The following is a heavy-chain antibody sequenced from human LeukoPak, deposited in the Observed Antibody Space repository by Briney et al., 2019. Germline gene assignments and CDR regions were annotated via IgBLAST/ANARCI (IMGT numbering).Heavy chain of an antibody. CDR1: GHTFTSYD. V-gene: IGHV1-8*01. Sequence: ASVKVSCKASGHTFTSYDINWVRQATGQGLEWMGWMNPNSGNTGYAQKFQGRVTMTRNTSISTAYMELSSLRSEDTAVYYCARDSLLWFGELLVARWFDPWGQGTLVTVSS. CDR3: ARDSLLWFGELLVARWFDP. D-gene: IGHD3-10*01. CDR2: MNPNSGNT. J-gene: IGHJ5*02.